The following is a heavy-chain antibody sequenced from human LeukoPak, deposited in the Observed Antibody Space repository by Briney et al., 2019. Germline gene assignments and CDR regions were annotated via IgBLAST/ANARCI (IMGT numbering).Heavy chain of an antibody. CDR2: FDPEDGET. Sequence: ASVEVSCKVSGYTLTELSMHGVRQASGKGLEGMGGFDPEDGETIYAQKFQGRVTMTEDTSTDTAYMELSSLRSEDTAVYYGATSGTIAARTIRYCYGMDVWGQGTTVTVSS. V-gene: IGHV1-24*01. D-gene: IGHD6-6*01. CDR1: GYTLTELS. CDR3: ATSGTIAARTIRYCYGMDV. J-gene: IGHJ6*02.